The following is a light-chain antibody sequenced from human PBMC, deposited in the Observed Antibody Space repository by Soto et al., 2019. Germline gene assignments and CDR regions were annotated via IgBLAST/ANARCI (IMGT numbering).Light chain of an antibody. CDR2: EVS. CDR1: STDVGGYNY. V-gene: IGLV2-8*01. CDR3: SSYAGNNIHYV. J-gene: IGLJ1*01. Sequence: QSVLTQPPSASGSAGQSVTISCTGTSTDVGGYNYVSWYQQHPGKAPKLMIYEVSKRPSGVPDRFSGSKSGNTASLTVSGLQAEDEADYYCSSYAGNNIHYVFGTGTKVTLL.